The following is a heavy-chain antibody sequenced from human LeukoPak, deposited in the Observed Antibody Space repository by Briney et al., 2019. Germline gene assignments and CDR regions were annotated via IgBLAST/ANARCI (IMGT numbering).Heavy chain of an antibody. CDR1: GGTFSSYA. D-gene: IGHD3-22*01. CDR3: ARVSVPYYYGSSNYGRFDY. J-gene: IGHJ4*02. Sequence: SVKVSCKASGGTFSSYAISWVRQAPGQGLEWMGEIIPIFGTANYAQKLQGRVTITTDEPTSTAYMELSSLRSEDTAVYYCARVSVPYYYGSSNYGRFDYWGQGTLVTVSS. V-gene: IGHV1-69*05. CDR2: IIPIFGTA.